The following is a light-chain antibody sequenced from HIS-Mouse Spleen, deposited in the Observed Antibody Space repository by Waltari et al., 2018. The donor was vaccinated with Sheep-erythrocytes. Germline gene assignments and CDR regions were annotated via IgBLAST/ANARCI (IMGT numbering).Light chain of an antibody. Sequence: QSALTQPRSVSGSPGQSVTISCTGTSSDVGGYNYVSWYQQHPGKAPKLMIYDFSKRPAWGPDRFSGSKSGKAASLTISGLQAEDEADYYCCSYAGSYTVVFGGGTKLTVL. J-gene: IGLJ2*01. CDR3: CSYAGSYTVV. V-gene: IGLV2-11*01. CDR1: SSDVGGYNY. CDR2: DFS.